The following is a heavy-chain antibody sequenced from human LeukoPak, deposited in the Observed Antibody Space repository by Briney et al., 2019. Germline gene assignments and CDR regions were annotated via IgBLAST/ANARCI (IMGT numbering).Heavy chain of an antibody. J-gene: IGHJ4*02. V-gene: IGHV4-59*01. CDR3: ARDGGGFDY. Sequence: SETLSLTCAVYGESFSGYYWSWIRQPPGKGLEWIGYIYYSGSTNYNPSLKSRVTISVDTSKNQFSLKLSSVTAADTAVYYCARDGGGFDYWGQGTLVTVSS. D-gene: IGHD3-16*01. CDR2: IYYSGST. CDR1: GESFSGYY.